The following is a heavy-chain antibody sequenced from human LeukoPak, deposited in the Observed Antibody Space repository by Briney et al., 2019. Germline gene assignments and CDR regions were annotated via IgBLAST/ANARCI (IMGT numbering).Heavy chain of an antibody. V-gene: IGHV3-11*04. J-gene: IGHJ4*02. Sequence: GGSLRLSCAASGFTFSDYYMSWIRQAPGKGLERVSYISSSGSTIYYADSAKGRFTTSRDNAKNSLYLQMNSLRVEDTAVYYCVPLNWNPPGDFDRWGQGTLVTVSS. CDR2: ISSSGSTI. CDR3: VPLNWNPPGDFDR. D-gene: IGHD1-20*01. CDR1: GFTFSDYY.